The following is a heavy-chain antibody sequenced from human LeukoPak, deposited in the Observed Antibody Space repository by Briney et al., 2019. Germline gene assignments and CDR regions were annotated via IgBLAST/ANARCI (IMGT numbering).Heavy chain of an antibody. Sequence: PGGSLRLSCAASGFTFNIYSLNWVRQAPGEGLEWVSSISSSSSYIYYADSVKGRFTISRDNAKNSLYLQMNSLRAEDTAVYYCARGGDSGYDWGQGTLVTVSS. D-gene: IGHD5-12*01. V-gene: IGHV3-21*01. CDR3: ARGGDSGYD. CDR1: GFTFNIYS. CDR2: ISSSSSYI. J-gene: IGHJ4*02.